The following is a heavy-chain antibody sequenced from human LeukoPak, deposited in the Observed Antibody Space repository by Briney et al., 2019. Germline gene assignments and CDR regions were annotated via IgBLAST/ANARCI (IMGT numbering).Heavy chain of an antibody. CDR3: ARAKGCSSTSCYSYYFDY. CDR1: GFTFSSYW. Sequence: PGGSLRLSCAASGFTFSSYWMHWVRQAPGKGLVWVSRINSDGSSTSYADSVKGRFTISRDSAKNTLFLQMDSLRADDTAVYYCARAKGCSSTSCYSYYFDYWGREPWSPSPQ. V-gene: IGHV3-74*01. D-gene: IGHD2-2*01. CDR2: INSDGSST. J-gene: IGHJ4*02.